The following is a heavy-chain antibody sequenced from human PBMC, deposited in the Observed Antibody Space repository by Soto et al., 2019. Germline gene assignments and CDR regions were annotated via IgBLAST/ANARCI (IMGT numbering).Heavy chain of an antibody. V-gene: IGHV4-34*01. CDR1: GGSFSGYY. CDR3: AKVSNYDSIDDY. D-gene: IGHD4-4*01. Sequence: SETLSLTCAVYGGSFSGYYWSWIRQPPGKGLEWIGEINHSGSTNYNPSLKSRVTISVGTSKNQFSLKLSSVTAADTAVYYCAKVSNYDSIDDYWGQGTLVTVSS. J-gene: IGHJ4*02. CDR2: INHSGST.